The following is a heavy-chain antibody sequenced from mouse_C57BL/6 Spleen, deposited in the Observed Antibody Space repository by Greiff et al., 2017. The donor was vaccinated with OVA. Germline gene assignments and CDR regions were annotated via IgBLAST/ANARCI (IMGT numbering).Heavy chain of an antibody. J-gene: IGHJ2*01. D-gene: IGHD2-4*01. Sequence: EVMLVESGGGLVQPGGSLKLSCAASGFTFSDYYMYWVRQTPEKRLEWVAYISNGGGSTYYPDTVKGRFTISRDNAKNTLYLQMSRLKSEDTAMYYCARGLPNDYWGQGTTLTVSS. CDR3: ARGLPNDY. CDR2: ISNGGGST. V-gene: IGHV5-12*01. CDR1: GFTFSDYY.